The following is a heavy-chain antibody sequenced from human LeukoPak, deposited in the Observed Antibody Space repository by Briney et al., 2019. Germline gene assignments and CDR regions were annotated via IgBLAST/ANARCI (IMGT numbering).Heavy chain of an antibody. CDR3: ARARGGNPTYHYMDV. CDR2: INHSGST. Sequence: SETLSLTCAVYGGSFSGYYWSWIRQPPGKGLEWIGEINHSGSTNYNPSLKSRVTISVDTSKNQFSLKLSSVTAADTAVYYCARARGGNPTYHYMDVWGKGTTVTVSS. D-gene: IGHD3-10*01. J-gene: IGHJ6*03. V-gene: IGHV4-34*01. CDR1: GGSFSGYY.